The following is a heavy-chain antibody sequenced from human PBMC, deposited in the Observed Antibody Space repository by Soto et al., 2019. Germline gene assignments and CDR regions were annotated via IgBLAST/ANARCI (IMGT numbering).Heavy chain of an antibody. V-gene: IGHV3-9*01. CDR1: GFTFNDYA. D-gene: IGHD5-12*01. J-gene: IGHJ3*02. CDR2: INWNSGSI. CDR3: AKDVSGYRDAFDI. Sequence: EVQLVESGGGLVQPGRSLRLSCAASGFTFNDYAMHWVRQAPGKGLEWVSGINWNSGSIGYADSVNGRFTISRDNAKNSLHLQMNSLRAEDTALYYCAKDVSGYRDAFDIWGQGTMVTVSS.